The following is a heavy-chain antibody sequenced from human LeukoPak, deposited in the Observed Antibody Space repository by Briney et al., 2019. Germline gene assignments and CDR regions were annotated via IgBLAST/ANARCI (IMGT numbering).Heavy chain of an antibody. CDR2: ILPILGIP. CDR1: GGTFNIYA. J-gene: IGHJ4*02. CDR3: ARVVGATTLDY. Sequence: GSSVTVSFTASGGTFNIYAISWVGQAPGQGGEWMGRILPILGIPNYAQKSQGRVTIPADKSTSTAYMELSSLRSEHTAVYYCARVVGATTLDYWGQGTLVTVSS. D-gene: IGHD1-26*01. V-gene: IGHV1-69*04.